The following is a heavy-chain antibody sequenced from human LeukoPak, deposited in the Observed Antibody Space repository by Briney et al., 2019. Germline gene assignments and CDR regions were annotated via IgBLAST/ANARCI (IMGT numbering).Heavy chain of an antibody. CDR3: ARDIQLST. CDR1: GFTFSGSA. J-gene: IGHJ3*01. V-gene: IGHV3-23*01. CDR2: SGGNT. D-gene: IGHD5-24*01. Sequence: GGSLRLSCAASGFTFSGSAMSWVRQAPGKGLEWVSLSGGNTYYADSVKGRFTISRDNSKDTLYLQMNSLRAGDTAIYYCARDIQLSTWGLGTMVTVSS.